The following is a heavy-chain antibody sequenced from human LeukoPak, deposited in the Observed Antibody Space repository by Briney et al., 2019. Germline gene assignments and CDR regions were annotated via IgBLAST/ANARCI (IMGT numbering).Heavy chain of an antibody. CDR1: GFTFSSYA. CDR2: ISYDGGNK. CDR3: ARDRVGRFDVDTAMVFDY. V-gene: IGHV3-30-3*01. J-gene: IGHJ4*02. Sequence: GRSLRLSCAASGFTFSSYAMHWVRQAPGKGLEWVAVISYDGGNKYYADSVKGRFTISRDNSKNTLYLQMNSLRAEDTAVYYCARDRVGRFDVDTAMVFDYWGQGTLVTVSS. D-gene: IGHD5-18*01.